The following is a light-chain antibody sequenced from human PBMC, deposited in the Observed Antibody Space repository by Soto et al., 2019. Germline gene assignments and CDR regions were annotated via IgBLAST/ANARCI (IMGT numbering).Light chain of an antibody. J-gene: IGLJ1*01. CDR2: DVS. CDR3: SSYTTSNTRQIV. CDR1: SSDVGGYNY. V-gene: IGLV2-14*03. Sequence: QSALTQPASVSGSPGQSITISCTGTSSDVGGYNYVSWYQHHPGKATKLMNYDVSNRPSGVSNRFSGSKSGNTASLTISGLQPEDEADYYCSSYTTSNTRQIVFGTGTKVTVL.